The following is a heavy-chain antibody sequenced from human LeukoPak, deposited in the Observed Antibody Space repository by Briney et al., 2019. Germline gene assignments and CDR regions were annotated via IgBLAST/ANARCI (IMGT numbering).Heavy chain of an antibody. J-gene: IGHJ4*02. V-gene: IGHV3-23*01. CDR3: ARRAGGYSHPYDY. D-gene: IGHD4-23*01. CDR2: ISGDAGRT. CDR1: GFTFSSYG. Sequence: GGSLRLSCAASGFTFSSYGMNWVRQAPGKGLEWVSGISGDAGRTYYADSVKGRFTISRDNSKNTVYLQMNSLRAEDTAVYYCARRAGGYSHPYDYWGQGILVTVSS.